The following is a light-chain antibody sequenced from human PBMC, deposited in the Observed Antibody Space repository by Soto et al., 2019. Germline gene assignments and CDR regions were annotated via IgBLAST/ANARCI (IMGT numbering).Light chain of an antibody. CDR3: QQYNDWPIT. Sequence: EIVMTQSPATLAVSPGERATLSRRASQSVRINVAWYQQKNGQAPRLLVYGASTRASGIPDRFSGSGSGTEFTLTISSLQSEDFAVYFCQQYNDWPITFGQGTRLEIK. V-gene: IGKV3-15*01. CDR1: QSVRIN. CDR2: GAS. J-gene: IGKJ5*01.